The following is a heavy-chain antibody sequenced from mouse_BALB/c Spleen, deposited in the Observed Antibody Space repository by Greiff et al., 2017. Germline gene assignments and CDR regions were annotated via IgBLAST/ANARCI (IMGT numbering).Heavy chain of an antibody. J-gene: IGHJ4*01. CDR3: ARLDYAAMDY. CDR2: IDPANGNT. V-gene: IGHV14-3*02. CDR1: GFNIKDTY. Sequence: EVKLQESGAELVKPGASVKLSCTASGFNIKDTYMHWVKQRPEQGLEWIGRIDPANGNTKYDPKFQGKATITADTSSNTAYLQLSSLTSEDTAVYYCARLDYAAMDYWGQGTSVTVSS.